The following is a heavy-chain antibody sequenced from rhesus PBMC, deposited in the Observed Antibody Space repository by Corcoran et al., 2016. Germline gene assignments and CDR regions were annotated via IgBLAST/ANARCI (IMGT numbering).Heavy chain of an antibody. Sequence: QVQLQESGPGVVKPSETLSLTCAVPGGSISGYYLWSWIRQPPGKGLEWIGYIYGGSGSTSYNPSLKSRVIISIDTSKNQFSLKLSAVTAADTAVYYCARGGIAAAGTRYFDYWGQGVLVTVSS. J-gene: IGHJ4*01. CDR2: IYGGSGST. V-gene: IGHV4S7*01. CDR1: GGSISGYYL. CDR3: ARGGIAAAGTRYFDY. D-gene: IGHD6-25*01.